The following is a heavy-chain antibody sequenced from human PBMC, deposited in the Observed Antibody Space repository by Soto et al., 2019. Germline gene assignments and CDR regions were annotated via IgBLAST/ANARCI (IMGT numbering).Heavy chain of an antibody. J-gene: IGHJ4*02. CDR3: ARGPWIQLWYYFDY. CDR2: INHSGST. Sequence: SETLSLTCAVYGGSFSCYYWSWIRQPPGKGLEWIGEINHSGSTNYNPSLKSRVTISVDTSKNQFSLKLSSVTAADTAVYYCARGPWIQLWYYFDYWGQGTLVTVSS. V-gene: IGHV4-34*01. CDR1: GGSFSCYY. D-gene: IGHD5-18*01.